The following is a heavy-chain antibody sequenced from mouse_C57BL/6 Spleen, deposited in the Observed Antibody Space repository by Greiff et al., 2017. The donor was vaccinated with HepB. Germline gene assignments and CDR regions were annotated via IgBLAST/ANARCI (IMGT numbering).Heavy chain of an antibody. CDR2: IDPSDSYT. CDR3: ARSGYSNEFAY. D-gene: IGHD2-5*01. J-gene: IGHJ3*01. Sequence: QVQLQQPGAELVMPGASVKLSCKASGYTFTSYWMHWVKQRPGQGLEWIGEIDPSDSYTNYNQKFKGKSTWTVDKSSSTAYMQLSSLTSEDSAVYYCARSGYSNEFAYWGQGTLVTVSA. CDR1: GYTFTSYW. V-gene: IGHV1-69*01.